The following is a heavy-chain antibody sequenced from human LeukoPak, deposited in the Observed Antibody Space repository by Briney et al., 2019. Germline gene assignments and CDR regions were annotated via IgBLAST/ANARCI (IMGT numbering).Heavy chain of an antibody. CDR2: INQEESKK. CDR3: AISTYSSSPS. V-gene: IGHV3-7*01. CDR1: GVAFSEHW. J-gene: IGHJ5*02. Sequence: PGGSLRLSCAVSGVAFSEHWMIWVRQAPGKGLEWVANINQEESKKYYVDSVEGRFTISRDNARNSLYLQMNSLRAEDTAVYYCAISTYSSSPSWGQGTLVIVSS. D-gene: IGHD6-6*01.